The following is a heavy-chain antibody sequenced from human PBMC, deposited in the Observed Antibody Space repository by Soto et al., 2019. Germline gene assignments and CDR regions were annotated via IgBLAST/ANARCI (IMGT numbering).Heavy chain of an antibody. CDR3: VRDSSDIVVVPAAIEGVRAP. CDR1: GFTFSDYY. CDR2: ISSSTSST. J-gene: IGHJ5*02. Sequence: GYLRLSVSPSGFTFSDYYMSWILHAPLNVLERISYISSSTSSTRYADSVKGRFTISRDNAKNSLYLQMNGLRAEDTDVYYCVRDSSDIVVVPAAIEGVRAPWGQGTLVTVSS. D-gene: IGHD2-2*02. V-gene: IGHV3-11*06.